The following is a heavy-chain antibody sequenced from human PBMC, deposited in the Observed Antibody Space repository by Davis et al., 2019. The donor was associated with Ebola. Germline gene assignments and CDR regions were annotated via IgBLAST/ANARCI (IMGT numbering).Heavy chain of an antibody. V-gene: IGHV1-18*04. D-gene: IGHD1-26*01. Sequence: ASVKVSCKASGYTLTSYTISWLRQAPGQGLEWMGWISAYTANTNYVDNLQGRVTMTTDTSTGTAYMELTSLKSDDTAVYYCARMTPIGSGSLFDNWGQGTLVTVSS. CDR2: ISAYTANT. CDR1: GYTLTSYT. CDR3: ARMTPIGSGSLFDN. J-gene: IGHJ4*02.